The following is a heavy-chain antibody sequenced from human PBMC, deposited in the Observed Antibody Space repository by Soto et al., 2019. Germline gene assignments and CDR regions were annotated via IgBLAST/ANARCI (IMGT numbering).Heavy chain of an antibody. Sequence: GGSLRLSCAASGFTFSSYAMSWVRQAPGKGLEWVSAISGSGGSTYYADSVKGRFTISRDNSKNTLYLQMNSLRAEDTVVYYCAKDRKRRITMIVVVTHFDYWGQGTLVTVSS. J-gene: IGHJ4*02. D-gene: IGHD3-22*01. CDR2: ISGSGGST. V-gene: IGHV3-23*01. CDR3: AKDRKRRITMIVVVTHFDY. CDR1: GFTFSSYA.